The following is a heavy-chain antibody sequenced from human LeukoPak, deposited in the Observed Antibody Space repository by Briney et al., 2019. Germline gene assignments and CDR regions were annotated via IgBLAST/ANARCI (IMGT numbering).Heavy chain of an antibody. Sequence: PGGSLRLSCAASGFTFSSYSMNWVRQAPGKGLEWVSSISSSSSYIYYADSVKGRFTISRDNAKNSLYLQMNSLRAEDTAVYYCARDTPPAEVAATLTPWAGSAFDIWGQGTMVTVSS. D-gene: IGHD2-15*01. CDR1: GFTFSSYS. V-gene: IGHV3-21*01. CDR3: ARDTPPAEVAATLTPWAGSAFDI. CDR2: ISSSSSYI. J-gene: IGHJ3*02.